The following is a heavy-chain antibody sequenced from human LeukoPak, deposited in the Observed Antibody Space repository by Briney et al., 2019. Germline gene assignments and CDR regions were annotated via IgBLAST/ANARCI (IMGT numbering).Heavy chain of an antibody. CDR2: IYYGDSDT. D-gene: IGHD3-10*01. CDR3: ARDGSGSPGYYMDV. CDR1: GHSFSNYW. Sequence: GESLKISCKGSGHSFSNYWIAWVRQMPGKGLEWMGSIYYGDSDTRYSPSFQGQVTISADRSISTAYLQWRSLKASDTAMYYCARDGSGSPGYYMDVWGKGSTFTVSS. V-gene: IGHV5-51*01. J-gene: IGHJ6*03.